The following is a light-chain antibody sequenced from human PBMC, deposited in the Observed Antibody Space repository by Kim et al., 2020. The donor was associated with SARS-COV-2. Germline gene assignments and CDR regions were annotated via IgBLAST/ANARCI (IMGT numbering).Light chain of an antibody. CDR1: QSVSSNS. CDR2: GAA. Sequence: EIVLTQSPGTLSLPPGERATLSCRANQSVSSNSLAWYQQRPGQAPRLLIYGAASRATGIPDRFSGSGSGIDFTLTISRLDPEDFAVYYCQQYGSSPATFGQGTKVDIK. J-gene: IGKJ1*01. CDR3: QQYGSSPAT. V-gene: IGKV3-20*01.